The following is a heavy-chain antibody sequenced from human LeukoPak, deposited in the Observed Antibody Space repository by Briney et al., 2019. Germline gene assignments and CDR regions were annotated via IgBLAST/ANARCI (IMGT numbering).Heavy chain of an antibody. J-gene: IGHJ4*02. V-gene: IGHV4-59*01. CDR1: GGSINNYY. Sequence: SETLSLTCTVSGGSINNYYWSWIRQSPGKGLELIGYIYSTGNTNYNPSLKSRVAISVDTSRNQFSLKLTSVTAADTAVYYCARDHSSWYHRYSDYWGQGTLVTVSS. CDR3: ARDHSSWYHRYSDY. CDR2: IYSTGNT. D-gene: IGHD6-13*01.